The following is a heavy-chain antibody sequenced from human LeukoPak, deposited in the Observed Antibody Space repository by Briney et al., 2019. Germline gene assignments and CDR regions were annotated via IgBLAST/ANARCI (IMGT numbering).Heavy chain of an antibody. Sequence: GGSLRLSCAASGFTFGRFWMTWVRQAPGKGLEWVANIKPDGTKRTYVDSVKGRFIISRDNAKSSLYLQMNSLRADDTAVYYCATAPAAADSWWGQGTLVAVSS. CDR1: GFTFGRFW. J-gene: IGHJ4*02. V-gene: IGHV3-7*01. CDR2: IKPDGTKR. CDR3: ATAPAAADSW. D-gene: IGHD6-13*01.